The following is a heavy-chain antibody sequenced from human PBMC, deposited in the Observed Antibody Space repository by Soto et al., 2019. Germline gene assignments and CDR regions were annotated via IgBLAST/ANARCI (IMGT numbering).Heavy chain of an antibody. J-gene: IGHJ4*02. CDR1: GFSLTTIGVG. Sequence: QITLRESGPSLVKPTETLTLTCTFSGFSLTTIGVGVGWIRQPSVKALEWLAVVFWDGGERYSPSLKSRVTITKDTSKDQVVLTMTNMDPADTATYDCTQVYGSGSWGWHFHSWGQGTLVTVSS. CDR2: VFWDGGE. D-gene: IGHD1-26*01. CDR3: TQVYGSGSWGWHFHS. V-gene: IGHV2-5*02.